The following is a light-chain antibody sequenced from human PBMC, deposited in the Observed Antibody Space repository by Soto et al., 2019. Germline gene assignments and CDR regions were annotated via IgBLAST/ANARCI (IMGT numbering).Light chain of an antibody. J-gene: IGKJ4*01. CDR1: HSVDIY. Sequence: EVVLTQSPDTLSLSPGERATLSCRTSHSVDIYLAWYQQKPGQAPRLLIYDSYNRVTGIPTRFSGSGSGTACTLTISSLEPEDSAVYYCQQRKYWPPLTFGGGTKVEIK. CDR3: QQRKYWPPLT. CDR2: DSY. V-gene: IGKV3-11*01.